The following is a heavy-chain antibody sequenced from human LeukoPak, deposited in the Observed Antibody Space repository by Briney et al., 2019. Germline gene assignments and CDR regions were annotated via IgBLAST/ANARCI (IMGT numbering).Heavy chain of an antibody. CDR3: ARESATSGWLFDY. Sequence: GGSLRLSCAASGFIFSTYAMHWVRQAPGKGLEYASAISNHGGSTYYANSVKGRFIISRDNSKNTLYLQMGNLRIEDMAVYYCARESATSGWLFDYWGQGTLVTVSS. D-gene: IGHD6-19*01. CDR2: ISNHGGST. V-gene: IGHV3-64*01. CDR1: GFIFSTYA. J-gene: IGHJ4*02.